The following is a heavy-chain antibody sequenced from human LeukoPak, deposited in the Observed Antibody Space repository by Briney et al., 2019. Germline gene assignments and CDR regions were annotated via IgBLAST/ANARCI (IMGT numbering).Heavy chain of an antibody. CDR2: ITGSGGDT. J-gene: IGHJ4*02. Sequence: GSLRLSCAVSGFTFSNYAMSWVRQAPGEGLEWVSAITGSGGDTYHAESVKGRFTVSRDNSKNTLYLQMDSLRAEDTAVYYCAKGSTIGRPYYFDYWGQGTLVTVSS. D-gene: IGHD2/OR15-2a*01. CDR1: GFTFSNYA. CDR3: AKGSTIGRPYYFDY. V-gene: IGHV3-23*01.